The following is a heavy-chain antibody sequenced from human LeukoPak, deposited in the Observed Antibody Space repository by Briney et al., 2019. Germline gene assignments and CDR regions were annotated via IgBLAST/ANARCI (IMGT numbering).Heavy chain of an antibody. D-gene: IGHD5-12*01. CDR2: IYYSGST. CDR1: GGSISSYY. V-gene: IGHV4-59*05. J-gene: IGHJ4*02. Sequence: SETLSLTCTVSGGSISSYYWSWIPQPAGKGLEWIGRIYYSGSTYYNPSLKSQVTISVDTSKNQFSLKLSSVTAADTAVYYCARHFSGYDPPDYWGQGTLVTVSS. CDR3: ARHFSGYDPPDY.